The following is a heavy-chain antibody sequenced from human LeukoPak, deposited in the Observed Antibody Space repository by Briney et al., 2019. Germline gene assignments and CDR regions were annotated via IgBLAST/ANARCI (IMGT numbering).Heavy chain of an antibody. CDR3: ARDHPWEQRAFDY. CDR2: ISSSSSYI. Sequence: GGSLRLSCAASGFTFSSYSMNWVRQAPGKGLEWVSSISSSSSYIYYADSVKGRFTISRDNAMNSLYLQMNSLRDEDTAVYYCARDHPWEQRAFDYWGQGTLVTVSS. D-gene: IGHD1-26*01. J-gene: IGHJ4*02. V-gene: IGHV3-21*01. CDR1: GFTFSSYS.